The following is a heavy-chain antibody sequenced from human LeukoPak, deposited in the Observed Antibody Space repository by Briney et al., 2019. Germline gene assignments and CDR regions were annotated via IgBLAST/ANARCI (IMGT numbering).Heavy chain of an antibody. V-gene: IGHV5-51*01. J-gene: IGHJ3*02. CDR1: GYNFANSW. Sequence: GESLKISCEGSGYNFANSWLAWVRQMPGKGLECMGIIYPGDSDTRYSPSFQGQVAISADKSINTAYLQWNRLKASDTAMYYCARQWDYGDYRAFDIWGQGTMVTVSS. CDR3: ARQWDYGDYRAFDI. D-gene: IGHD4-17*01. CDR2: IYPGDSDT.